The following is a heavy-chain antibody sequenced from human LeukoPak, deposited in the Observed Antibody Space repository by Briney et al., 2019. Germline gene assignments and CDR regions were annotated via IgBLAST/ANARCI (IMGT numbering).Heavy chain of an antibody. J-gene: IGHJ4*02. CDR3: ATTIFGVVQVDY. CDR2: IYTSGST. Sequence: PETLSLTCTVSGGSISSYYWSWIRQPAGKGLEWIGRIYTSGSTNYNPSLKSRVTMSVDTSKNQFSLKLSSVTAADTAVYYCATTIFGVVQVDYWGQGTLVTVSS. CDR1: GGSISSYY. V-gene: IGHV4-4*07. D-gene: IGHD3-3*01.